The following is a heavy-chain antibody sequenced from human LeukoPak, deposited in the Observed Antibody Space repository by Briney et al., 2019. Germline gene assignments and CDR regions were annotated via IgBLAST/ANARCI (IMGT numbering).Heavy chain of an antibody. V-gene: IGHV3-74*01. D-gene: IGHD4-17*01. CDR2: INPNGITT. J-gene: IGHJ4*02. CDR3: ARDFAGDRDY. Sequence: GGSLRLSCAASGFIFRNYWMHWVRQAPGKGLVWVARINPNGITTTYTDSVKGRFTISRDNAKNTLYLQMNSLRVEDTAVYYCARDFAGDRDYWGQGTLVTVSS. CDR1: GFIFRNYW.